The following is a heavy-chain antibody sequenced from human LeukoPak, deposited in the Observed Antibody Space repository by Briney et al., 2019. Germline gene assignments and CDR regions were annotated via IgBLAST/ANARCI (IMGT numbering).Heavy chain of an antibody. V-gene: IGHV4-59*01. CDR1: GASMNNYY. CDR2: IHYSGST. Sequence: SQTLSLTCTVSGASMNNYYWTWIRQPPGKGLEWVGHIHYSGSTNYNPSLKSRVTISGDTSKNQFSLKLSAVTAADTAVYYCARDRYMDVWGKGTTVTVSS. CDR3: ARDRYMDV. J-gene: IGHJ6*03.